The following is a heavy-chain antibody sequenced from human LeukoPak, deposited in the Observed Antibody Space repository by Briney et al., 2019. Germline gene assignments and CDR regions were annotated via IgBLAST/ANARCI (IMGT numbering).Heavy chain of an antibody. V-gene: IGHV5-51*01. D-gene: IGHD3-22*01. Sequence: GESLKISCTSSGYSYTPYWIGWVRQMPAKGLEWMGLIYPGDSDTRYSPSFQGQVTISADKSISTAYLQWSGLKASDTAMYYCARQDYYDSSYYYLVWGQGTLVTVSS. CDR2: IYPGDSDT. CDR3: ARQDYYDSSYYYLV. J-gene: IGHJ4*02. CDR1: GYSYTPYW.